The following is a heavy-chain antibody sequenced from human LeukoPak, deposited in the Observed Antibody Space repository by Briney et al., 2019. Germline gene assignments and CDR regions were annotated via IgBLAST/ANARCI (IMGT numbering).Heavy chain of an antibody. D-gene: IGHD3-22*01. CDR1: GITFSDYA. CDR3: TTKKLAYYYDSSGYDAY. Sequence: GGSLRLSCTTSGITFSDYAMSWVRQAPGKGLEWVGFIRSEAHGGTTEYAASVKGRFTISRDDSKSIAYLQMNSLKTEDTAVYFCTTKKLAYYYDSSGYDAYWGQGTLVTVSS. V-gene: IGHV3-49*04. J-gene: IGHJ4*02. CDR2: IRSEAHGGTT.